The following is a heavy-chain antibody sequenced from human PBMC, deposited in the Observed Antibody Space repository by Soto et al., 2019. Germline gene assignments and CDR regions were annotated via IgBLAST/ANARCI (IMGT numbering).Heavy chain of an antibody. CDR1: VGTFSSYA. CDR2: IIPIFGTA. V-gene: IGHV1-69*13. D-gene: IGHD6-13*01. CDR3: ASSIMYSSPAYYYGMDV. J-gene: IGHJ6*02. Sequence: GSSVKVSCKASVGTFSSYAISWVRRAPGQGLEWMGGIIPIFGTANYAQKFQGRVTITADESTSTAYMELSSLRSEDTAVYYCASSIMYSSPAYYYGMDVWGQGTTVTVSS.